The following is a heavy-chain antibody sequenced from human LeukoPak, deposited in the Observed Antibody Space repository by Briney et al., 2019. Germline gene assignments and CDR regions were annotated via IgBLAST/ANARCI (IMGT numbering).Heavy chain of an antibody. CDR3: ARAPEQQTVGWFDP. CDR2: IIPIFGTA. Sequence: VASVKVSCRASGGTFSSYAISWVRQAPGQGLEWMGGIIPIFGTANYAQKFQGRVTITADESTSTAYMELSSLRSEDTAVYYCARAPEQQTVGWFDPWGQGTLVTVSS. J-gene: IGHJ5*02. V-gene: IGHV1-69*13. D-gene: IGHD6-13*01. CDR1: GGTFSSYA.